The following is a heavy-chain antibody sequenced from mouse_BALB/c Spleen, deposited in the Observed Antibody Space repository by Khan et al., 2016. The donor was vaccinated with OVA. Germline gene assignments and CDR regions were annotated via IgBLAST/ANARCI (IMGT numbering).Heavy chain of an antibody. V-gene: IGHV1-53*01. J-gene: IGHJ3*01. CDR1: GYTFTSYY. D-gene: IGHD2-2*01. CDR3: TRSGYGSFAY. Sequence: QVQLKQSGAELVKPGASVRLSCKASGYTFTSYYLYWVKQRPGQGLEWIGDINPSNGDTNFNEKFKSKATLTVDKSSSTAYIHINSLTSEDSAVYYCTRSGYGSFAYWGQGTLVTVSA. CDR2: INPSNGDT.